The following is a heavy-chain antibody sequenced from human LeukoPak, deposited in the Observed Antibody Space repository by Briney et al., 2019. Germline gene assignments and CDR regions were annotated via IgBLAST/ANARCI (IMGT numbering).Heavy chain of an antibody. CDR1: GGSISNYY. V-gene: IGHV4-4*07. D-gene: IGHD4-17*01. CDR3: TRDTGTTGEVKFDP. Sequence: SETLSLTCTVSGGSISNYYWSWIRQPAGKGLEWIGRIYTSGSTTYNPSLKSRVTMSVDTSKSQFSLNLMSVTAADTAVYYCTRDTGTTGEVKFDPWGQGTLVTVSS. CDR2: IYTSGST. J-gene: IGHJ5*02.